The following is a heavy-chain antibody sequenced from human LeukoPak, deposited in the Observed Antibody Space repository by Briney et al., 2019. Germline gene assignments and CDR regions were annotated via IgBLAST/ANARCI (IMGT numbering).Heavy chain of an antibody. V-gene: IGHV1-69*13. CDR3: ARALPPDYYSYYGMDV. Sequence: SVKVSCKASGYTFTSYYLHWVRQAPGQGLEWMGGIIPIFGTANYAQKFQGRVTITADESTSTAYMELSSLRSEDTAVYYCARALPPDYYSYYGMDVWGQGTTVTVSS. CDR2: IIPIFGTA. CDR1: GYTFTSYY. J-gene: IGHJ6*02.